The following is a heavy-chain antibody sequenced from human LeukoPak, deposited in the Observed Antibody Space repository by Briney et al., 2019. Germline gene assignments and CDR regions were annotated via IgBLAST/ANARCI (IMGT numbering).Heavy chain of an antibody. CDR1: GGSFSGYY. CDR2: INHSGST. J-gene: IGHJ4*02. V-gene: IGHV4-34*01. Sequence: SETLSLTCAVYGGSFSGYYWSWIRQPPGKGLEWIGEINHSGSTNYNPSLKSRVTISVDTSKNQFSLKLSSVTAADTAVYYCARGGGWIDYWGQGTLVTVSS. D-gene: IGHD2-15*01. CDR3: ARGGGWIDY.